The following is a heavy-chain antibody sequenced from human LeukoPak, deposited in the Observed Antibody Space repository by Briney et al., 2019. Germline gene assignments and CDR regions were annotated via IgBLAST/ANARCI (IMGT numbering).Heavy chain of an antibody. CDR1: GGTFSSYA. J-gene: IGHJ4*02. CDR2: IIPIFGTA. CDR3: ARQKTILERSLDY. V-gene: IGHV1-69*13. Sequence: GASVKVSCKASGGTFSSYAISWVRQAPGQGLEWMGGIIPIFGTANYAQKFQGRVTITADESTSTAYMEPSSLRSEDTAVYYCARQKTILERSLDYWGQGTLVTVSS. D-gene: IGHD2/OR15-2a*01.